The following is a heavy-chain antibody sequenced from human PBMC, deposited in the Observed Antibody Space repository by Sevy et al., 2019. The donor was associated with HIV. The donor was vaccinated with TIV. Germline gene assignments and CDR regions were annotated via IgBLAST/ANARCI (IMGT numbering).Heavy chain of an antibody. CDR1: GFTVSSNY. Sequence: GGSLRLSCAASGFTVSSNYMSWVRQAPGKGLEWVSIIFSGGGTYYADSVQGRFTISRDNSKNMVYLQMNSRRAEDTVVFYCARGATFYSDSSGRVLSVLGAFDIWGRGTMVTVSS. J-gene: IGHJ3*02. V-gene: IGHV3-53*01. CDR2: IFSGGGT. CDR3: ARGATFYSDSSGRVLSVLGAFDI. D-gene: IGHD3-22*01.